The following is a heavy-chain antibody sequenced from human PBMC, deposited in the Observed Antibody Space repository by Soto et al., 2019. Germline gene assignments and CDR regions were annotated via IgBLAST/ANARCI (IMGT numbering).Heavy chain of an antibody. CDR2: ISYDGSYK. CDR3: AKDTGGWYGGSPGLFHFDS. J-gene: IGHJ4*02. D-gene: IGHD6-19*01. Sequence: HPGGSLRLSCAASRFTFTSCAMHWVRQAPGKGLEWLAVISYDGSYKFYADSVKGRFTISRDNSKNTLYLQMNSLRVEDTAVYYCAKDTGGWYGGSPGLFHFDSWGQGTLVTVSS. V-gene: IGHV3-30-3*01. CDR1: RFTFTSCA.